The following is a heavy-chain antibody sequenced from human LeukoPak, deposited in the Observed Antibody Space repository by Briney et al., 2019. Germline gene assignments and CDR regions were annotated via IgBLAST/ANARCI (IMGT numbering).Heavy chain of an antibody. CDR1: GYSISSGYY. D-gene: IGHD6-6*01. CDR3: ARGVGAARGWYFDL. V-gene: IGHV4-38-2*02. J-gene: IGHJ2*01. CDR2: IYHSGST. Sequence: PSETLSLTCTVSGYSISSGYYWGWIRQPPGKGLEWIGSIYHSGSTYYNPSLKSRVTISVDTSKNQFSLKLSSVTAADTAVYYCARGVGAARGWYFDLWGRGTLVTVSS.